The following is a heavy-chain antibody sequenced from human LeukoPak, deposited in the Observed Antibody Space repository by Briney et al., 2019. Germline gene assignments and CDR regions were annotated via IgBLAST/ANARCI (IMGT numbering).Heavy chain of an antibody. V-gene: IGHV1-2*06. CDR2: IHSNSGGE. CDR3: AREPYSSSSDRHGRTFDY. Sequence: ASVKVSCKASGYTFTSYYMHWVRQAPGQGLEWMGQIHSNSGGEKYAQKFQGRVTVLRDTSINTIYMELTSLTSDDTAVYYCAREPYSSSSDRHGRTFDYWGQGTLVTVSS. CDR1: GYTFTSYY. D-gene: IGHD6-6*01. J-gene: IGHJ4*02.